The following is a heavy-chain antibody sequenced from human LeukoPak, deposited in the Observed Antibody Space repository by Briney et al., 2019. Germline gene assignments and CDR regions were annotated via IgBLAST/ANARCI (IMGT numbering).Heavy chain of an antibody. Sequence: GSLRLSCAASGFTFSSYGMHWVRQAPGKGLEWVAVISYDGSNKYYADSVKGRFTISRDNSKNSLYLQMNSLRAEDTAVYYCAKGGSCSYWGQGTLVTVSS. V-gene: IGHV3-30*18. CDR3: AKGGSCSY. CDR2: ISYDGSNK. CDR1: GFTFSSYG. D-gene: IGHD2-15*01. J-gene: IGHJ4*02.